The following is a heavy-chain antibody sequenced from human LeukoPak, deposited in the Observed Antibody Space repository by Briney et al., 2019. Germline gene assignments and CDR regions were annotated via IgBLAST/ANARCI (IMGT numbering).Heavy chain of an antibody. Sequence: PGGSLRLSGAASGFTFSSYAMSWVRQAPGKGLEWVSAISGSGGSTYYADSVKGRFTIPRDNSKNTLYLQMNSLRAEDTAVYYCGKAQPRFFEVLIKQGFFQHLGQGTLVTVSS. J-gene: IGHJ1*01. CDR2: ISGSGGST. V-gene: IGHV3-23*01. CDR3: GKAQPRFFEVLIKQGFFQH. CDR1: GFTFSSYA. D-gene: IGHD3-3*01.